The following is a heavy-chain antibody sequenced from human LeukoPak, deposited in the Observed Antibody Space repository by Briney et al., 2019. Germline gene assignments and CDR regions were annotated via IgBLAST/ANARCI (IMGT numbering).Heavy chain of an antibody. J-gene: IGHJ4*02. V-gene: IGHV4-39*07. Sequence: PSETLSLTCTVSGGSISSSSYYWGWIRQPPGKGLEWIGSIYYSGSTYYNPSLKSRVTISVDTSKNQFSLKLSSVTAADTAVYYCAREQVDYWGQGTLVTVSS. CDR1: GGSISSSSYY. CDR2: IYYSGST. CDR3: AREQVDY.